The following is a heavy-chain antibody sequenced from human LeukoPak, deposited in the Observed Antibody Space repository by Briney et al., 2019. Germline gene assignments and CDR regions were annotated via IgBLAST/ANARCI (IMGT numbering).Heavy chain of an antibody. V-gene: IGHV1-69*13. Sequence: EASVKVSCKASGYTFINNWMHWVRQAPGQGLEWVGGIIPIFGTANYAQKFQGRVTITADESTSTAYMGLSRLRSDDTAVYYCARDRIWNFSSGVSFWFDPWGQGTLVTVSS. CDR3: ARDRIWNFSSGVSFWFDP. CDR2: IIPIFGTA. J-gene: IGHJ5*02. D-gene: IGHD3-10*01. CDR1: GYTFINNW.